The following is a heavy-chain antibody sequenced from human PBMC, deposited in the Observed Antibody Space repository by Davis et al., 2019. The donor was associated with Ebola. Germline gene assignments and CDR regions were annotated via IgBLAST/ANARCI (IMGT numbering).Heavy chain of an antibody. Sequence: SETLSLTCTVSGGSISSYYWSWIRQPPGKGLEWIGSIYYSGSTYYNPSLKSRVIISVDTSKNQFSLKLSSVTAADTAVYYCARLHNFYSTQYYFDSWGQGTLVTVSS. CDR2: IYYSGST. CDR3: ARLHNFYSTQYYFDS. V-gene: IGHV4-59*05. J-gene: IGHJ4*02. D-gene: IGHD3-3*01. CDR1: GGSISSYY.